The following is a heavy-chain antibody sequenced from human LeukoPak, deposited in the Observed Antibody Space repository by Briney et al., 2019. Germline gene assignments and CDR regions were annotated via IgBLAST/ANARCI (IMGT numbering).Heavy chain of an antibody. V-gene: IGHV3-33*08. Sequence: PGGSLRLSCAASGFTFSSYSMNWVRQAPGKGLERVAVIWYDGSNKYYADSVKGRFTISRDNSKNTLYLQMNSLRAEDTAVYYCARRRRYDFWSGKNYYYGMDVWGQGTTVTVSS. J-gene: IGHJ6*02. CDR1: GFTFSSYS. CDR3: ARRRRYDFWSGKNYYYGMDV. CDR2: IWYDGSNK. D-gene: IGHD3-3*01.